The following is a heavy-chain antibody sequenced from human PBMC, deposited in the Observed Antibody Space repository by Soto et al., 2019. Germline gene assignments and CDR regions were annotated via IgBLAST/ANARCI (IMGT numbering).Heavy chain of an antibody. CDR1: GGSISSYY. J-gene: IGHJ4*02. V-gene: IGHV4-59*01. D-gene: IGHD6-13*01. CDR3: ARVPHAIAAAAPDY. Sequence: QVQLQESGPGLVKPSETLSLTCTVSGGSISSYYWSWIRQPPGKGLEWIGYIYYSGSTNYNPSLKSRVTRSVDTSKNQFALKRSAVTAADTAVYYWARVPHAIAAAAPDYWGQGTLVTVSS. CDR2: IYYSGST.